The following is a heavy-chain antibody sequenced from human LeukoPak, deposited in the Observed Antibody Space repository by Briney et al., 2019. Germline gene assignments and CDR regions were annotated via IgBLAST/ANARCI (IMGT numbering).Heavy chain of an antibody. CDR1: GFTFTHAW. V-gene: IGHV3-15*01. CDR2: IKTDNAGGTT. Sequence: AGGSLRLSCAASGFTFTHAWMNWVRQAPGKGLEWVGRIKTDNAGGTTDYAAPVKGRFTISRDDSDSTLYLQMHSLKTEDTAIYYCTTIYMGATFDFWGQGALVAVSS. CDR3: TTIYMGATFDF. J-gene: IGHJ4*02. D-gene: IGHD1-26*01.